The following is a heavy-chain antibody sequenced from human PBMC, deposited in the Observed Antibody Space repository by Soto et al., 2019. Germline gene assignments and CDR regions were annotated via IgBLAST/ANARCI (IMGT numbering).Heavy chain of an antibody. CDR3: ARRGPTEGGDFDY. V-gene: IGHV3-48*02. J-gene: IGHJ4*02. CDR2: ISSSSSTV. CDR1: GFTFSSYS. D-gene: IGHD3-10*01. Sequence: GGSLRLSCAASGFTFSSYSMNWVRQAPGKGLEWVSYISSSSSTVYFADSVKGRFTISRDNAKNSLYLQMNSLRDEDTAVYYCARRGPTEGGDFDYWGQGTLVTVSS.